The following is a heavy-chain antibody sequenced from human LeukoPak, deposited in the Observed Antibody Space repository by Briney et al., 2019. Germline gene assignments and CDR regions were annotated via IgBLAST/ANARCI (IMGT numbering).Heavy chain of an antibody. V-gene: IGHV3-74*01. D-gene: IGHD4-17*01. J-gene: IGHJ4*02. CDR2: INDDGSNT. Sequence: GGSLRLSCAASGFTFSSYWMHWVRQAPGKGLVWVSRINDDGSNTSYADSVKGRFTISRDNAKNTLYLQMNTLRAEDTAVYYCAKDSGDYGLYWGQGTLVTVSS. CDR3: AKDSGDYGLY. CDR1: GFTFSSYW.